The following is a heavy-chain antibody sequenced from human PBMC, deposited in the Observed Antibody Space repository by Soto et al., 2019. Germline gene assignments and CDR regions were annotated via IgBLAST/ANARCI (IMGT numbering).Heavy chain of an antibody. Sequence: PGGSLRLSCAASGFTFSSYSMNWVRQAPGKGLEWVSSISSSSSYIYYADSVKGRFTISRDNAKNSLYLQMNSLRAEDTAVYYCSVVVDGHSSGSGSYCGQGALVTVSS. V-gene: IGHV3-21*01. CDR3: SVVVDGHSSGSGSY. J-gene: IGHJ4*02. D-gene: IGHD3-10*01. CDR1: GFTFSSYS. CDR2: ISSSSSYI.